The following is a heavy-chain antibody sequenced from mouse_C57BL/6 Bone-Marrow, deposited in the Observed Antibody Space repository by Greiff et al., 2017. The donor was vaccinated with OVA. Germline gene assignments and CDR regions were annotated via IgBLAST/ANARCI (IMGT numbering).Heavy chain of an antibody. V-gene: IGHV1-81*01. CDR1: GYTFTSYG. CDR2: IYPGSGDT. D-gene: IGHD1-1*02. Sequence: QVQLQQSGPELARPGASVKLSCKASGYTFTSYGISWVKQRTGQGLEWIGEIYPGSGDTYYNEKFKGKATLTADKSSSTAYMQLRSLTSEDSAVYLCARSRWDFDYWGQGTTLTAYS. J-gene: IGHJ2*01. CDR3: ARSRWDFDY.